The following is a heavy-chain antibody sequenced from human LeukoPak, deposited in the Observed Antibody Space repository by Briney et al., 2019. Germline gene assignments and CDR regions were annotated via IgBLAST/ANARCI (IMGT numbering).Heavy chain of an antibody. Sequence: GGSLRLSCAASGFSFSSYLMHWVRQVPGKGLVWVSRINTDGSDITYADSVKGRFTISRDNAKNTLYLQMNSLRAEDTAVYYCARTGNLLAYWGQGTLVTVSS. D-gene: IGHD1-7*01. CDR1: GFSFSSYL. CDR3: ARTGNLLAY. J-gene: IGHJ4*02. CDR2: INTDGSDI. V-gene: IGHV3-74*01.